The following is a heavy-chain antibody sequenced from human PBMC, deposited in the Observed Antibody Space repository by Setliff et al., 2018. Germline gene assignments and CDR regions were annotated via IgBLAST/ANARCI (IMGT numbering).Heavy chain of an antibody. CDR1: GGSISSYF. CDR3: VRDRTAYSYGLDV. CDR2: IYHNGNT. Sequence: SETLSLTCTVSGGSISSYFWSWIRQPPGKGLEWIGYIYHNGNTNFNPSLKTRLTMSVDTSKNQFALNLRSVTAADTAVYYCVRDRTAYSYGLDVWGQGTTGTV. V-gene: IGHV4-59*01. D-gene: IGHD5-18*01. J-gene: IGHJ6*02.